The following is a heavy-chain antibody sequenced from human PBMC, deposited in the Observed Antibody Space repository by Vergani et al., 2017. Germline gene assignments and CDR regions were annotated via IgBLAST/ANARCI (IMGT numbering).Heavy chain of an antibody. CDR3: ARDHDYGDYGFPGYYYYYGMDV. V-gene: IGHV3-7*01. CDR1: GFTFSSYW. Sequence: EVQLVESGGGLVQPGGSLRLSCAASGFTFSSYWMSWVRQAPGKGLEWVANIKQDGSEKYYVDSVKGRFTISRDNAKNSLYLQMNSLRAEDTAVYYCARDHDYGDYGFPGYYYYYGMDVWGQGTTVTVSS. CDR2: IKQDGSEK. J-gene: IGHJ6*02. D-gene: IGHD4-17*01.